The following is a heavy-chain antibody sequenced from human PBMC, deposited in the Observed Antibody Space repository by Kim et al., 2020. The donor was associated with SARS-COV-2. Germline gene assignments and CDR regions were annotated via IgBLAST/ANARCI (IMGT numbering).Heavy chain of an antibody. D-gene: IGHD3-10*01. CDR3: ARDSAMVRGVIGY. Sequence: NPSLKSRVTISVDTSKNQFSLKLSSVTAADTAVYYCARDSAMVRGVIGYWGQGTLVTVSS. V-gene: IGHV4-31*02. J-gene: IGHJ4*02.